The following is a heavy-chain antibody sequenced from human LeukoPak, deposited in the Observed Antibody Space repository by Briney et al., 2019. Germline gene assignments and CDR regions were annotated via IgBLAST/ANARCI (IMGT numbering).Heavy chain of an antibody. CDR1: TFIFGSYS. CDR2: ISETSSHR. J-gene: IGHJ6*02. Sequence: RPGGSLRLSCVGSTFIFGSYSMNWVRQAPGKGLEWVSYISETSSHRYYADSVKGRFTISRGNAQNSLYLQMNSLSAEDTGIYYCARDRATKARIGGMDVWGQGTTVIVSS. V-gene: IGHV3-21*06. D-gene: IGHD5-24*01. CDR3: ARDRATKARIGGMDV.